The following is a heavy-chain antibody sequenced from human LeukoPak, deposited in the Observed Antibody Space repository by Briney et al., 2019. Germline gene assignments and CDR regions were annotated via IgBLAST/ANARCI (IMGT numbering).Heavy chain of an antibody. Sequence: PGRSLRLSCAASGFTFDDYAMHWVRQAPGKGLEWVSGISWNSGSIGYADSVKGRFTISRDNSKNTLYLQMNSLRAEDTAVFYCARGPYSGSYYRFDYWGQGTLVTVSS. D-gene: IGHD1-26*01. CDR1: GFTFDDYA. V-gene: IGHV3-9*01. CDR3: ARGPYSGSYYRFDY. CDR2: ISWNSGSI. J-gene: IGHJ4*02.